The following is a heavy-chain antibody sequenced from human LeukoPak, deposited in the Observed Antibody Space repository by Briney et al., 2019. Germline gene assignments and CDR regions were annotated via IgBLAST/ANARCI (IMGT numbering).Heavy chain of an antibody. Sequence: PSETLSLTCSVSGGSISSYYWSWIRQPPGKGLEWIGYIYYSGSTNYNPSLKSRVTISVDTSKNQFSLKLSSVTAADTAVYYCARGWNDVSSNWFDPWGQGTLVTVSS. CDR3: ARGWNDVSSNWFDP. CDR1: GGSISSYY. J-gene: IGHJ5*02. V-gene: IGHV4-59*01. D-gene: IGHD1-1*01. CDR2: IYYSGST.